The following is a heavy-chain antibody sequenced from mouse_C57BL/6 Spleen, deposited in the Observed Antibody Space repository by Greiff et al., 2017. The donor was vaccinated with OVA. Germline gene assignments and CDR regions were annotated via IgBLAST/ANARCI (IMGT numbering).Heavy chain of an antibody. V-gene: IGHV2-2*01. CDR3: AISHGNGDWYFEV. CDR1: GFSLTSYG. D-gene: IGHD2-1*01. CDR2: IWSGGST. J-gene: IGHJ1*03. Sequence: QVQLQQSGPGLVQPSQSLSITCTVSGFSLTSYGVHWVRQSPGKGLEWLGVIWSGGSTDYNAAFISRLSISKDNSKSQVFFKMNNLQADDTAIDYCAISHGNGDWYFEVWGTRTTVTVSS.